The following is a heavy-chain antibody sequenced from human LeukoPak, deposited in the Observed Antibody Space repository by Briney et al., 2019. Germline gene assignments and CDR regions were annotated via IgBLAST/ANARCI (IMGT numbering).Heavy chain of an antibody. CDR2: TRNKANSYTT. D-gene: IGHD4-17*01. J-gene: IGHJ4*02. CDR3: ARGVIDYGDYVPLDY. V-gene: IGHV3-72*01. Sequence: GGSLRLSCAASGFTFSDHYMDWVRQAPGKGLEWVGRTRNKANSYTTEYAASVKGRFTISRDDSKNSLYLQMNSLKTEDTAVYYCARGVIDYGDYVPLDYWGQGTLVTVSS. CDR1: GFTFSDHY.